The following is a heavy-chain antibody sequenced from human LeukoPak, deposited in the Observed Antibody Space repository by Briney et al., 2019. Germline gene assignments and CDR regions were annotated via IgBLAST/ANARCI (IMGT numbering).Heavy chain of an antibody. V-gene: IGHV4-59*11. CDR1: GGSISSHY. Sequence: PSETLSLTCTVSGGSISSHYWSWIRQPPGKGLEWIGYIYYSGSTNYNPSLKSRVTISVDTSKNQFSLKLSSVTAADTAVYYCARVKHITIFGVVILGGAFDIWGQGTMVTVS. CDR2: IYYSGST. D-gene: IGHD3-3*01. CDR3: ARVKHITIFGVVILGGAFDI. J-gene: IGHJ3*02.